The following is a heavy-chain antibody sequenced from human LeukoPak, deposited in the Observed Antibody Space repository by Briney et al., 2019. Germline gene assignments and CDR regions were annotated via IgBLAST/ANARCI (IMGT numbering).Heavy chain of an antibody. CDR3: ARVSSSSWWALDY. CDR2: ISGSGGST. Sequence: HPGGSLRLSCAASGFTFSSYAMSWVRQAPGKGLEWVSAISGSGGSTYYADSVKGRFTISRDNAKNTLYLQMNSLRAEDTAVYYCARVSSSSWWALDYWGQGTLVTVSS. V-gene: IGHV3-23*01. CDR1: GFTFSSYA. D-gene: IGHD6-13*01. J-gene: IGHJ4*02.